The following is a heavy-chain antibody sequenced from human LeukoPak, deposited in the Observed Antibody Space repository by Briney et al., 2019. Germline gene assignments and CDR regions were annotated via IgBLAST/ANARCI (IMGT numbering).Heavy chain of an antibody. Sequence: GGSLRLSCAASGFTFNSYEMNWVRQAPGKGLEWVSSISSSSSYIYYADSVKGRFTISRDNAKNSLYLEMNSLRVEDTGFYYCARRLMGGFTDWYFDLWGRGTLVTVSS. CDR3: ARRLMGGFTDWYFDL. V-gene: IGHV3-21*04. CDR2: ISSSSSYI. D-gene: IGHD2-15*01. J-gene: IGHJ2*01. CDR1: GFTFNSYE.